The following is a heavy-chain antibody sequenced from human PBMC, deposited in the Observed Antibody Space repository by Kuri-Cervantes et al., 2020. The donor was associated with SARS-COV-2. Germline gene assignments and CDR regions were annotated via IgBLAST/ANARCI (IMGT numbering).Heavy chain of an antibody. Sequence: GGSLRLSCAASGLTFSTFAMGWVRQAPGKGLEWVSFIDNAASNTYYADFVKGRFTISRDSSTNMVSLQMNSLRAEDTAVYYCASVEGVTPDYWGQGTLVTVSS. J-gene: IGHJ4*02. D-gene: IGHD5-18*01. V-gene: IGHV3-23*03. CDR3: ASVEGVTPDY. CDR2: IDNAASNT. CDR1: GLTFSTFA.